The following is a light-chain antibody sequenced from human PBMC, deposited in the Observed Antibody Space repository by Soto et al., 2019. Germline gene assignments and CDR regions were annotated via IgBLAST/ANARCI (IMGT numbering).Light chain of an antibody. CDR1: QGISSY. CDR2: AAS. V-gene: IGKV1-39*01. CDR3: QQSYSTPPAT. J-gene: IGKJ5*01. Sequence: DIQLSQPPSFLSASVGDRVTITCRASQGISSYLSWYQQKPGKAPKLLIYAASTLQSGVPSRFSGSGSGTDFTLTISSLQPEDSATYYCQQSYSTPPATFGQGTRLEIK.